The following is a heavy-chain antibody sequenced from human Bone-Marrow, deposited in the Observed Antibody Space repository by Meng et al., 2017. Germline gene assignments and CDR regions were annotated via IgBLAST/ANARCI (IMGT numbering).Heavy chain of an antibody. D-gene: IGHD3-10*01. CDR2: IYYSGST. J-gene: IGHJ5*01. CDR1: GGSISSSSYY. V-gene: IGHV4-39*07. CDR3: PRGPGFGKLGVDWFDP. Sequence: SETLSLTCTVSGGSISSSSYYWGWIRQPPGTGLEWIGSIYYSGSTNYNPALKSRVTISVDTSKNQFSLKLSSVTAADTAVDYCPRGPGFGKLGVDWFDPWGQGTLVTVSS.